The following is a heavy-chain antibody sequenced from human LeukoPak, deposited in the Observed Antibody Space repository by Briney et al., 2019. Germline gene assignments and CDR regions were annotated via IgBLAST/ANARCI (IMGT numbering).Heavy chain of an antibody. CDR3: ASTTTGN. D-gene: IGHD4-17*01. J-gene: IGHJ4*02. Sequence: PGGSLRLSCAASGFTFSSYGMHWVRQAPGKGLEWVAVISYDGSDKYSADSVKGRFTISRDNSKNTLYLQMNSLRAEDTAVYYCASTTTGNWGQGTLVTVSS. CDR1: GFTFSSYG. V-gene: IGHV3-30*03. CDR2: ISYDGSDK.